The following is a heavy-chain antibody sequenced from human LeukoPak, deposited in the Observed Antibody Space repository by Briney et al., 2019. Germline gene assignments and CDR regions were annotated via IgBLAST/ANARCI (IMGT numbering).Heavy chain of an antibody. J-gene: IGHJ3*02. D-gene: IGHD3-3*01. CDR1: GYTLTELS. Sequence: PVKVSCKVSGYTLTELSMHWVRQAPGQGLEWMGGIIPIFGTANYAQKFQGRVTITTDESTSTAYMELSSLRSEDTAVYYCARGGDTIFGVVIIKDAFDIWGQGTMVTVSS. CDR2: IIPIFGTA. CDR3: ARGGDTIFGVVIIKDAFDI. V-gene: IGHV1-69*05.